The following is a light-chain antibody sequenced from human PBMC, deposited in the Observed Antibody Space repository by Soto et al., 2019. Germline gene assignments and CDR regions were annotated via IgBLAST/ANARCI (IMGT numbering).Light chain of an antibody. CDR1: QSVSSN. CDR2: DAS. Sequence: CRATLNETEGEGPTLSCRPSQSVSSNLAWYQQKPGQAPRLLIFDASQRATGIPARFRGSGSGTDFTLTISSLEPGDFAVYYYQARSNWPPITFGQGTRLE. CDR3: QARSNWPPIT. J-gene: IGKJ5*01. V-gene: IGKV3-11*01.